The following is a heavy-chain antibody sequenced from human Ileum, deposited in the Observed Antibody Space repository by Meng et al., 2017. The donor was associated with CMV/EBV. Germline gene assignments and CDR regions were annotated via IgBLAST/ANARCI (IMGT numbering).Heavy chain of an antibody. J-gene: IGHJ1*01. Sequence: SQTPSLTCAISGDSVSSNSAAWNWIRQSPSRGLEWLGRTCYRSQWYNDYAVSVKSRITINPDTSKNQFSLQLNSVTPEDTAVYYCARESGSYYPREYFQQWGQGTLVAVSS. CDR1: GDSVSSNSAA. D-gene: IGHD1-26*01. CDR3: ARESGSYYPREYFQQ. V-gene: IGHV6-1*01. CDR2: TCYRSQWYN.